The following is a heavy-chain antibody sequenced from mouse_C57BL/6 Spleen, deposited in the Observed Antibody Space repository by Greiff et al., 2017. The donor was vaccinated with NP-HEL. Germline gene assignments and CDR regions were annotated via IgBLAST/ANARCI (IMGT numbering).Heavy chain of an antibody. CDR3: ASPNSY. J-gene: IGHJ3*01. V-gene: IGHV5-4*03. Sequence: EVMLVESGGGLVKPGGSLKLSCAASGFTFSSYAMSWVRQTPEKRLEWVATISDGGSYTYYPDNVKGRFTISRDNAKNNLYLQMSHLKSEDTAMYYCASPNSYWGQGTLVTVSA. D-gene: IGHD4-1*02. CDR2: ISDGGSYT. CDR1: GFTFSSYA.